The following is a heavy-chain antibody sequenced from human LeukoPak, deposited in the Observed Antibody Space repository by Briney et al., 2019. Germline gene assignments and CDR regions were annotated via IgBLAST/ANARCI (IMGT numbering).Heavy chain of an antibody. J-gene: IGHJ6*02. CDR2: ISSSGSTI. CDR3: ARYCSSTSCYNDYYYYGMDV. Sequence: GGSLRLSCAASGFTFSDYYMSWIRQAPGKGQEWVSYISSSGSTIYYADSVKGRFTISRDNAKNSLYLQMNSLRAEDTAVYYCARYCSSTSCYNDYYYYGMDVWGQGTTVTVSS. CDR1: GFTFSDYY. V-gene: IGHV3-11*01. D-gene: IGHD2-2*02.